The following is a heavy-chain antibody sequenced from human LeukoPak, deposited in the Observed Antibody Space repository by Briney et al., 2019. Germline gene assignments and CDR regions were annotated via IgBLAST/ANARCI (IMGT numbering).Heavy chain of an antibody. J-gene: IGHJ2*01. CDR3: AKVPGQPDWYFDL. Sequence: PSETLSLTCAVYGGSFSGYYWSWIRQPPGKGLEWVSAISGSGGSTYYADSVKGRFTISRDNSKNTLYLQMNSLRAEDTAVYYCAKVPGQPDWYFDLWGRGTLVTVSS. CDR2: ISGSGGST. CDR1: GGSFSGYY. V-gene: IGHV3-23*01.